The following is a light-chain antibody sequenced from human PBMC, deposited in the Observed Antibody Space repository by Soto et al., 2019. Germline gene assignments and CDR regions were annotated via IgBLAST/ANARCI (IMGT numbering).Light chain of an antibody. CDR2: GNS. CDR3: HSYDSSSI. J-gene: IGLJ2*01. Sequence: QSVLTQPPSVSGAPGQRVTISCTGSSSNIGAGYDVHWYQQLPGTAPKLLIYGNSNRPSGVPDRFSGSKSGTSASLAITGLQAEDEADYYCHSYDSSSIFGGGTKLTVL. CDR1: SSNIGAGYD. V-gene: IGLV1-40*01.